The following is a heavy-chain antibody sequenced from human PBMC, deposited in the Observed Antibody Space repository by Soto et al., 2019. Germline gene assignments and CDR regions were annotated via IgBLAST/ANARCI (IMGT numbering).Heavy chain of an antibody. CDR1: GGSFSGYY. CDR3: ARGRGDGYNQDWYFDL. Sequence: PSETLSLTXAVYGGSFSGYYWNWIRQPPGKGLEWIGEINHSGSTNYNPSLKSRVSISVGTSNNQFSLKLSSVTAADTAVCYCARGRGDGYNQDWYFDLWGRGTLVTVSS. D-gene: IGHD3-10*01. V-gene: IGHV4-34*01. J-gene: IGHJ2*01. CDR2: INHSGST.